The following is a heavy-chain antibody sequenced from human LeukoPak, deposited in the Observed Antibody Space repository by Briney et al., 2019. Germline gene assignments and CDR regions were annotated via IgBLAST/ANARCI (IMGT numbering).Heavy chain of an antibody. J-gene: IGHJ4*02. CDR3: ARGRFITGTTGYFDY. CDR2: ISSTSSYI. D-gene: IGHD1-7*01. Sequence: GGSLRLSCAASGFTFSSYTMNWVRQAPGKGLEWVSSISSTSSYIYYADSVKGRFTISRDNAKNSLYLQMNSLRAEDTAVYYCARGRFITGTTGYFDYWGQGTLVTVSS. CDR1: GFTFSSYT. V-gene: IGHV3-21*01.